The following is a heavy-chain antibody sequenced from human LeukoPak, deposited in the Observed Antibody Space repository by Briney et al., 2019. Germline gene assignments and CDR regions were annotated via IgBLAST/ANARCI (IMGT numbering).Heavy chain of an antibody. Sequence: GGSLRLSCAASGFTFSSYVMHWVRQAPGKGLEGVAIISYDGSNEYYADSVKGRFTISRDNSKNMLYLHMNSLRGEDTAIYYCAKALVVAVDASRAFDNWGQGTLVTVSS. J-gene: IGHJ4*02. CDR2: ISYDGSNE. V-gene: IGHV3-30*04. CDR3: AKALVVAVDASRAFDN. D-gene: IGHD2-15*01. CDR1: GFTFSSYV.